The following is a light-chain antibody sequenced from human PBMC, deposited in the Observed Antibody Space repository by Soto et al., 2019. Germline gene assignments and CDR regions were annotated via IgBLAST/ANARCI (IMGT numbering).Light chain of an antibody. CDR2: DAS. CDR3: QHYDNDPLT. J-gene: IGKJ4*01. Sequence: DIQMTQSPSTLSASVGDRVTINCRASQTIGSWLAWYQQKPGTAPKLLIYDASTLESGVPSRFSGSGSGTEFTLTISSLQPDDFATYYCQHYDNDPLTFGGGTKVEIK. V-gene: IGKV1-5*01. CDR1: QTIGSW.